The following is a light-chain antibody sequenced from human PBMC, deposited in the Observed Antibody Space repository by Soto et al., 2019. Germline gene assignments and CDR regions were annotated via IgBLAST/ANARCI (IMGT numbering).Light chain of an antibody. CDR1: QHISIY. Sequence: DIQMTQSPASLSSSVGDRVTITCRASQHISIYFNWYQQRPGTAPNLLIFAASSLQSGVPSRFSGSGSGTDFTLTISSLQPEDFATYYCQQSYSNVMHTFGPGTKLEI. CDR2: AAS. V-gene: IGKV1-39*01. J-gene: IGKJ2*01. CDR3: QQSYSNVMHT.